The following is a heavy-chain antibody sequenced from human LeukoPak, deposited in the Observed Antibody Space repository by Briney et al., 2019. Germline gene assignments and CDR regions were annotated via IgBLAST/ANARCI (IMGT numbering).Heavy chain of an antibody. V-gene: IGHV4-34*01. D-gene: IGHD6-19*01. CDR1: GGSFSGYY. CDR3: ARGRGRPSPPLDSGWRNWFDP. J-gene: IGHJ5*02. CDR2: INHSGST. Sequence: SETLSLTCAVYGGSFSGYYWSWIRQPPGKGLEWIGEINHSGSTNYNPALKSRVTISVDTSKNQFSLKRRSGTGADTAVYYCARGRGRPSPPLDSGWRNWFDPWGQGTLVTVSS.